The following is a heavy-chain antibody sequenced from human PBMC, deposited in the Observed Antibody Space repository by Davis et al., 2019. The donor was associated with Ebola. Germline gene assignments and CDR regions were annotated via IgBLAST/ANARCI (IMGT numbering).Heavy chain of an antibody. CDR3: ARWSILGQ. CDR1: GFTFSSYE. D-gene: IGHD3-3*01. V-gene: IGHV3-48*03. J-gene: IGHJ4*02. Sequence: GESLKISCAASGFTFSSYEMNWLRQAPGKGLEWVSYISSSGSTIYYADSVKGRFTISRDNAKNSLYMQMNSLRDEDTAVYYCARWSILGQWGQGTLVTVSS. CDR2: ISSSGSTI.